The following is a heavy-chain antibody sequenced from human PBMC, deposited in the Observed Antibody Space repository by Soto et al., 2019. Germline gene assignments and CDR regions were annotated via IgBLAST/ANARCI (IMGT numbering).Heavy chain of an antibody. CDR1: GGSISSYY. CDR3: ARPSGSYLYYFDY. V-gene: IGHV4-59*08. Sequence: PSETLSLTCTVSGGSISSYYCSWIRQPPGKGLEWIGNIYYSGSTNYNPSLKSRVTISVDTSKNQFSLKLSSVTAADTAVYYCARPSGSYLYYFDYWGQGTLVTVSS. D-gene: IGHD1-26*01. J-gene: IGHJ4*02. CDR2: IYYSGST.